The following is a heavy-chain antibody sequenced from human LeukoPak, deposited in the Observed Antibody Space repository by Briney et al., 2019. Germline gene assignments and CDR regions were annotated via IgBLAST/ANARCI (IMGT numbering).Heavy chain of an antibody. CDR1: GFTFSSYS. CDR2: IYSGGST. V-gene: IGHV3-53*01. D-gene: IGHD6-13*01. Sequence: GGSLRLSCAASGFTFSSYSMNWVRQAPGKGLEWVSVIYSGGSTYYADSVKGRFTISRDNSKNTLYLQMNSLRAEDTAVYYCARHSSSWYFAFDIWGQGTMVTVSS. CDR3: ARHSSSWYFAFDI. J-gene: IGHJ3*02.